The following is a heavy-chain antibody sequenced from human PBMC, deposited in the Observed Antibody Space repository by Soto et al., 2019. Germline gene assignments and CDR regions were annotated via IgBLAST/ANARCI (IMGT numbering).Heavy chain of an antibody. CDR2: IYYSGST. CDR3: AMGYSGSYYSGNWFDP. Sequence: SETLSLTCTVSGGSISSSSYYWGWIRQPPGKGLEWIGSIYYSGSTYYNPSLKSRVTISVDTSKNQFSLKLSSVTAADTAVYYCAMGYSGSYYSGNWFDPRGQGTLVTVSS. V-gene: IGHV4-39*07. D-gene: IGHD1-26*01. J-gene: IGHJ5*02. CDR1: GGSISSSSYY.